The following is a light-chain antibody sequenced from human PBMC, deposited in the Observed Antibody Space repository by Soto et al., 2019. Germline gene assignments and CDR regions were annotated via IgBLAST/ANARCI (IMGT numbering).Light chain of an antibody. CDR3: LQDYSFPYT. Sequence: ALQMTQSPSSLSASVGDRVTITCRASQGIKNDLGWYQQRPGKGPKLLIYAASSLQSGVPSRFSGSGSGTDFTLTISSLQPEDFATYYCLQDYSFPYTFGQGTKLEIK. J-gene: IGKJ2*01. V-gene: IGKV1-6*01. CDR1: QGIKND. CDR2: AAS.